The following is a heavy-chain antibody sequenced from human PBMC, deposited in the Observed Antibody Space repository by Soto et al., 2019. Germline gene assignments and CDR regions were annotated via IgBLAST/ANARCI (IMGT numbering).Heavy chain of an antibody. D-gene: IGHD3-3*01. CDR1: GGSFSGYY. CDR2: INHSGST. CDR3: ASTYDFWSGYYRVLYY. V-gene: IGHV4-34*01. Sequence: PSETLSLTCAVYGGSFSGYYWSWIRQPPGKGLEWIGEINHSGSTNYNPSLKSRVTISVDTSKNQFSLKLSSVTAADTAVYYCASTYDFWSGYYRVLYYWGQGTLVTVSS. J-gene: IGHJ4*02.